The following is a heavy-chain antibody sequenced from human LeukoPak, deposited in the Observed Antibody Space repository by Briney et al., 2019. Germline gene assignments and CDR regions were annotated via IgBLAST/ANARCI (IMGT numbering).Heavy chain of an antibody. D-gene: IGHD5-18*01. J-gene: IGHJ5*02. V-gene: IGHV1-2*02. CDR2: INPNSGGT. CDR3: ASGYSYAET. Sequence: SVKVSSKASGYTFTGYYMHWVRQAPGQGLEWMGWINPNSGGTNYSQKFLGRVTMTRDTSISTAYMVLSRPISDDTAVYYCASGYSYAETWGQGTLVTVSS. CDR1: GYTFTGYY.